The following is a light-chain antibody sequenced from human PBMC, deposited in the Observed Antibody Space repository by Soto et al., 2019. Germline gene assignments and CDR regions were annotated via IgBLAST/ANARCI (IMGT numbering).Light chain of an antibody. CDR1: QCFSSD. CDR2: XAS. CDR3: QQRSNWPPPST. V-gene: IGKV3-11*01. Sequence: TQCAAALSVSPGESATLSCRASQCFSSDFVWYQLKPGQAPRLLIXXASXRASGIPARFSGSGSGTAFTLTISSLETEDFAVYSCQQRSNWPPPSTFGQGTRLEIK. J-gene: IGKJ5*01.